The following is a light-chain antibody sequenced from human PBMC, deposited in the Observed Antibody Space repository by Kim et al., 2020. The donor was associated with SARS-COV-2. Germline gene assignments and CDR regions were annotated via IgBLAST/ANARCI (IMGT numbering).Light chain of an antibody. CDR2: RNN. CDR1: NIGRKS. Sequence: VSGALGQTARITGGGNNIGRKSVHWYQQRPGQAPVLVISRNNNRPSEIPERFSGSNSGDTATLTISRTQAGDEADYYCQIWDIDTVFGGGTQLTVL. J-gene: IGLJ2*01. V-gene: IGLV3-9*01. CDR3: QIWDIDTV.